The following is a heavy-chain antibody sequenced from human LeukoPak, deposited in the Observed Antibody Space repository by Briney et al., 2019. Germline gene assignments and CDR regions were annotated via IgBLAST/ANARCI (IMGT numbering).Heavy chain of an antibody. J-gene: IGHJ4*02. Sequence: ASVKVSCKASGYTFTAYYLHWVRQAPGQGLEWMGWLNPYSGDTNYAQNFQGRVTMTRDTSINTAYMELSRLRSDDTAVYYCVRSSYDSSLRFDDYWGQGTLVTASS. CDR3: VRSSYDSSLRFDDY. D-gene: IGHD3-22*01. V-gene: IGHV1-2*02. CDR2: LNPYSGDT. CDR1: GYTFTAYY.